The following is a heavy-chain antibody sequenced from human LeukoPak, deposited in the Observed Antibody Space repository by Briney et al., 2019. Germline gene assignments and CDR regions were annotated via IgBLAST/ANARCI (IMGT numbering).Heavy chain of an antibody. CDR1: GYSISSGYY. CDR2: IYYSGST. CDR3: ARLEPIVVVVAATPQGWFDP. J-gene: IGHJ5*02. V-gene: IGHV4-38-2*02. Sequence: TSETLSLTCTVSGYSISSGYYWGWIRQPPGKGLEWIGSIYYSGSTYYNPSLKSRVTISVDTSKNQFSLKLSSVTAADTAVYYCARLEPIVVVVAATPQGWFDPWGQGTLVTVSS. D-gene: IGHD2-15*01.